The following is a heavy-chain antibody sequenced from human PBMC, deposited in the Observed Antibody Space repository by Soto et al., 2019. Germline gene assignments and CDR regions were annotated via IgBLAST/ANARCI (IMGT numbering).Heavy chain of an antibody. Sequence: QVQLQESGPGLVKPSQTLSLTCTVSGGSISSGGYYWSWLRQHPGKGLEWIGSIYYSGSTYYNPSLKSRVTISVDTSKNQFSLKLSSVTAADTAVYYCARQVVADAFDIWGQGTMVTVSS. CDR1: GGSISSGGYY. CDR3: ARQVVADAFDI. J-gene: IGHJ3*02. D-gene: IGHD3-22*01. V-gene: IGHV4-31*03. CDR2: IYYSGST.